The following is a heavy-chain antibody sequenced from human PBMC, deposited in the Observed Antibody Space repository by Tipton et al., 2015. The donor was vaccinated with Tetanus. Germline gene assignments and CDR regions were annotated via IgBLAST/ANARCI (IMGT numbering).Heavy chain of an antibody. D-gene: IGHD3-10*01. Sequence: QLVQSGAEVKKPGESLNISCKASGYNFATFGIGWVRQRPGKGLEWMGIIFPGGSGVRYSPTFEGQVTISADKSISTAYLQWTSLKPSDTAIYFCARLPKHYSASGSTWGQGTQVTVSS. CDR2: IFPGGSGV. J-gene: IGHJ5*02. CDR3: ARLPKHYSASGST. CDR1: GYNFATFG. V-gene: IGHV5-51*01.